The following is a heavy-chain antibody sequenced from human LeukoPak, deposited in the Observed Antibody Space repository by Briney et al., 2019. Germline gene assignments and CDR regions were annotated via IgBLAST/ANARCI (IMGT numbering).Heavy chain of an antibody. CDR2: INPNSGGT. Sequence: ASVKVSCKASGYTFTGYYMHWVRQAPGQGPEWMGWINPNSGGTNYAQKFQGRVTMTRDTSISTAYMELSRLRSDDTAVYYCARLSVTTDADFDYWGQGTLVTVSS. CDR3: ARLSVTTDADFDY. CDR1: GYTFTGYY. D-gene: IGHD4-17*01. J-gene: IGHJ4*02. V-gene: IGHV1-2*02.